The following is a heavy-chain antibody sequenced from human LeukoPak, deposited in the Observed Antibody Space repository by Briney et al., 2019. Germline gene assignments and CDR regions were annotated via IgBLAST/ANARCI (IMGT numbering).Heavy chain of an antibody. V-gene: IGHV3-7*01. J-gene: IGHJ4*02. D-gene: IGHD6-13*01. CDR2: IKQDGSEK. CDR3: ARDSAGNDY. Sequence: GGSLRLSCEASGFTFSTYWMSWVRQAPGKGLEWVANIKQDGSEKYYVDSVKGRFTISRDNAKNSLYLQMNSLRAEDAAMYYCARDSAGNDYWGQGTLVTVSS. CDR1: GFTFSTYW.